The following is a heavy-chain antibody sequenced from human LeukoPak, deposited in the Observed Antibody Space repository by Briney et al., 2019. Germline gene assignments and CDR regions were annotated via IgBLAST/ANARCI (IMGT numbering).Heavy chain of an antibody. J-gene: IGHJ4*02. Sequence: ASVKVSCKASGYTFTSYDITWVRQATGQGLEWMGWMNPNSGNTGYAQKFQGRVTMTRNTSISTAYMELSSLRSEDTAVYYCARDPITIFGVVIARFDYWGQGTLVTVSS. D-gene: IGHD3-3*01. CDR1: GYTFTSYD. CDR2: MNPNSGNT. CDR3: ARDPITIFGVVIARFDY. V-gene: IGHV1-8*01.